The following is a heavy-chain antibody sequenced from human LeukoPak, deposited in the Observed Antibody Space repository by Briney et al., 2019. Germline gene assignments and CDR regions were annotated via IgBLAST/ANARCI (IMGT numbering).Heavy chain of an antibody. D-gene: IGHD6-19*01. CDR3: AREFQWLVSEYYYYYYMDV. CDR1: GDSVSSNSAA. CDR2: TYYRSKWYN. J-gene: IGHJ6*03. Sequence: SQTLSLTCAISGDSVSSNSAAWNWIRQSPSRGLEWLGRTYYRSKWYNDYAVSVKSRITINPDTSKNQFSLQLNSVTPEDTAVYYCAREFQWLVSEYYYYYYMDVWGKGTTVTVSS. V-gene: IGHV6-1*01.